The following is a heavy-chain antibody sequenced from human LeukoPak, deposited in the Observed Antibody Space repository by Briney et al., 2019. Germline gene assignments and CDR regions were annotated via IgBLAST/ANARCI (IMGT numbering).Heavy chain of an antibody. CDR2: INSDGTST. Sequence: GGSPRLSCAASGFTFSSYWMYWVRQAPGKGLVWVSHINSDGTSTSYADSVKGRFTISRDNAKNTLYLQMNSLRAEDTAVYYCARDGGYSYFDLWGRGTLVTVSS. D-gene: IGHD5-18*01. CDR3: ARDGGYSYFDL. J-gene: IGHJ2*01. V-gene: IGHV3-74*01. CDR1: GFTFSSYW.